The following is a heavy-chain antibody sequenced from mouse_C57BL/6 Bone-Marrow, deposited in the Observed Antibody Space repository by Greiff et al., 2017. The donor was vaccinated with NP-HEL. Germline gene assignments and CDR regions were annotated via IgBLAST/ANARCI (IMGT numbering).Heavy chain of an antibody. CDR1: GYTFTDYN. Sequence: EVQVVESGPELVKPGASVKMSCKASGYTFTDYNMHWVKQSHGKSLEWIGYINPNNGGTSYNQKFKGKATLTVNKSSSTAYMELRSLTSEDSAVYYCARGYDYLFAYWGQGTLVTVSA. J-gene: IGHJ3*01. CDR2: INPNNGGT. V-gene: IGHV1-22*01. D-gene: IGHD2-4*01. CDR3: ARGYDYLFAY.